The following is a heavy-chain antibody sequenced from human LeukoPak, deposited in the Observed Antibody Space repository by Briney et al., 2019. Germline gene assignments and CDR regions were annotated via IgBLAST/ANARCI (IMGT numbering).Heavy chain of an antibody. V-gene: IGHV6-1*01. CDR2: TYYRSKWNY. J-gene: IGHJ4*02. CDR3: ARDPSDDQGLDY. CDR1: GDSVSSKTAA. D-gene: IGHD3-3*01. Sequence: SQTLSLTCAISGDSVSSKTAAWYWIRQSPSRGLEWLGRTYYRSKWNYQYADSVRSRINIKVDTSKNQFSLQLNSVTPEDTALYYCARDPSDDQGLDYWGQGTLVTVSS.